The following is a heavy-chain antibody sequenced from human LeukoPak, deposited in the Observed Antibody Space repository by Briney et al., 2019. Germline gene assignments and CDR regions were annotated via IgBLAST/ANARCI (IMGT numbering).Heavy chain of an antibody. CDR1: GFTFSTCG. V-gene: IGHV3-33*06. CDR3: AKAFTVMVYFFDY. J-gene: IGHJ4*02. Sequence: GALRLSCAASGFTFSTCGMHWVRQAPGKGLEWVAVIWYDGSNKYYADSVKGRFTISRDISKNTLYLQMDSLRAEDTALYYCAKAFTVMVYFFDYWGQGTLVTVSS. D-gene: IGHD5-18*01. CDR2: IWYDGSNK.